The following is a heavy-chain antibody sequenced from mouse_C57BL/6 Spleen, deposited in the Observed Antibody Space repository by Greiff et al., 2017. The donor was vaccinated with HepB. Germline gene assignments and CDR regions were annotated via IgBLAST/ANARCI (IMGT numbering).Heavy chain of an antibody. CDR3: ASGTTVVSHWYFDV. J-gene: IGHJ1*03. CDR2: INPSNGGT. Sequence: QVQLQQPGTELVKPGASVKLSCKASGYTFTSYWMHWVKQRPGQGLEWIGNINPSNGGTNYNEKFKSKATLTVDKSSSTAYMQLSSLTSEDSAVYYCASGTTVVSHWYFDVWGTGTTVTVSS. CDR1: GYTFTSYW. D-gene: IGHD1-1*01. V-gene: IGHV1-53*01.